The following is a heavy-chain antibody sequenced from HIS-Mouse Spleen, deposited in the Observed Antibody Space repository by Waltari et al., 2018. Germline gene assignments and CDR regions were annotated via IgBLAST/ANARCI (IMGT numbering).Heavy chain of an antibody. J-gene: IGHJ4*02. V-gene: IGHV3-13*01. D-gene: IGHD4-4*01. CDR2: IGTAGDT. CDR3: ARGYSNYVPYFDY. Sequence: EVQPVESGGGLVQPGGSLRLSCAASVFTFSSHDMRGVRQATGKGLGWVSAIGTAGDTYYPGSVKGRFTISRENAKNSLYLQMNSLRAGDTAVYYCARGYSNYVPYFDYWGQGTLVTVSS. CDR1: VFTFSSHD.